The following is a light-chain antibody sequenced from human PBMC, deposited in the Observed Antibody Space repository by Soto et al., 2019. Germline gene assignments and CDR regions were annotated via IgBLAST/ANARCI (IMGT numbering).Light chain of an antibody. CDR1: QSISSW. Sequence: DIQMTQSPSTLSASVGDRVTITCRASQSISSWLAWYQQKPGKAPKLLIYKASSLESGVPSRFSVSGSGTSFTLTISRLQPDDFASYNCHQYNSLWTFGQGTKVEIK. V-gene: IGKV1-5*03. J-gene: IGKJ1*01. CDR2: KAS. CDR3: HQYNSLWT.